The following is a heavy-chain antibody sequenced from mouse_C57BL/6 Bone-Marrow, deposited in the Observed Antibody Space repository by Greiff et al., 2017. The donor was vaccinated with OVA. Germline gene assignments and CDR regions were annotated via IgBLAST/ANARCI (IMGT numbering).Heavy chain of an antibody. V-gene: IGHV1-69*01. Sequence: QVQLQQPGAELVMPGASVKLSCKASGYTFTSYWMHWVKQRPGQGLEWIGEIDPSDSYTNYNQKFTGKSTLTVDKSSSTAYMQLSSRTSEDSAVYYCARIGSNIDYWGQGTTLTVSS. CDR3: ARIGSNIDY. CDR1: GYTFTSYW. CDR2: IDPSDSYT. D-gene: IGHD2-2*01. J-gene: IGHJ2*01.